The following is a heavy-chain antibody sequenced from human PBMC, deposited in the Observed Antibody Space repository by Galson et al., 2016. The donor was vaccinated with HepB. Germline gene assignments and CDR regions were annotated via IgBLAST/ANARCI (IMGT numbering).Heavy chain of an antibody. Sequence: CAISGDSVSRNGVAWNWIRQSPSRGLEWLGRTYYSSRWNNDYSASVKSRITINLDTPNNLFSLQLSSVTPEDTAVYYCARGRNSAFDYWGQGTLVTVSS. D-gene: IGHD1-14*01. CDR1: GDSVSRNGVA. CDR2: TYYSSRWNN. CDR3: ARGRNSAFDY. J-gene: IGHJ4*02. V-gene: IGHV6-1*01.